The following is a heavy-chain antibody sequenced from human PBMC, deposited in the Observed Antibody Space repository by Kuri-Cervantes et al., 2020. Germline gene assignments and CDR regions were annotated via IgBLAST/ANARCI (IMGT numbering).Heavy chain of an antibody. CDR3: AREDCSGGSCYSDY. J-gene: IGHJ4*02. CDR1: GYTFTGYY. V-gene: IGHV1-2*02. CDR2: INPNSGGT. D-gene: IGHD2-15*01. Sequence: ASVKVSCKASGYTFTGYYMHWVRQAPGQGLEWVGWINPNSGGTNYAQKFQGRVTMTRDTSISTAYMELSRLRSDDTAVYYCAREDCSGGSCYSDYWGQGTLVTVSS.